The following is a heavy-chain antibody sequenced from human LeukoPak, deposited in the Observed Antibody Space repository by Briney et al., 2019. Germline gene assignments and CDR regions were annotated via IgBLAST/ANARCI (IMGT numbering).Heavy chain of an antibody. CDR1: GYTFTSYY. CDR3: AREPIAAAGPPPFDP. Sequence: ASVKVSCKASGYTFTSYYMHWVRQAPGQGLEWMGIINPSGGSTSYAQEFQGRVTMTRDTSTSTVYMGLSSLRSEDTAVYYCAREPIAAAGPPPFDPWGQGTLVTVSS. V-gene: IGHV1-46*01. CDR2: INPSGGST. D-gene: IGHD6-13*01. J-gene: IGHJ5*02.